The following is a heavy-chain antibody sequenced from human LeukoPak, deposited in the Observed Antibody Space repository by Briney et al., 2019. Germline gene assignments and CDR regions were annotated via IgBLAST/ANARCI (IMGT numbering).Heavy chain of an antibody. CDR2: IYYSGST. J-gene: IGHJ2*01. CDR1: GGSISSSSYY. CDR3: ASQTYCSSTSCRRSRYFDL. V-gene: IGHV4-39*01. Sequence: SETLSLTCTVSGGSISSSSYYWGWIRQPPGKGLEWIGSIYYSGSTYYNPSLKSRVTISVDTSKNQFSLKLSSVTAADTAVYYCASQTYCSSTSCRRSRYFDLWGRGTLVTVSS. D-gene: IGHD2-2*01.